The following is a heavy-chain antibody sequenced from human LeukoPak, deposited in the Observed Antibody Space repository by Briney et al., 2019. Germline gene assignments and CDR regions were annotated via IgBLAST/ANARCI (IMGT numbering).Heavy chain of an antibody. J-gene: IGHJ4*02. CDR1: GFTFSSYW. D-gene: IGHD3-10*01. V-gene: IGHV3-74*01. CDR3: ASVRKDFASGSYYLDY. Sequence: GGSLRLSCAASGFTFSSYWMHWVRQAPGKGLVWVSRINSDGSSTSYADSVKGRFTISRDNAKNTLYLQMNSLRAEDTAVYYCASVRKDFASGSYYLDYWGQGTLVTVSS. CDR2: INSDGSST.